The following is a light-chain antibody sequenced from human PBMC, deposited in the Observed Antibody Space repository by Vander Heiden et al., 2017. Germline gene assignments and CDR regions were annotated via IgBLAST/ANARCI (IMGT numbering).Light chain of an antibody. Sequence: EIEFTMSPATLSLSQGESATLSCRASQSVSSYLAWYQQKPGQAPRLLIYDAANRATGIPARFSGSGSGTDFTLTISSLEPEDFAVYYCQQRSNWPPSFGPGTKVDIK. CDR2: DAA. CDR1: QSVSSY. V-gene: IGKV3-11*01. J-gene: IGKJ3*01. CDR3: QQRSNWPPS.